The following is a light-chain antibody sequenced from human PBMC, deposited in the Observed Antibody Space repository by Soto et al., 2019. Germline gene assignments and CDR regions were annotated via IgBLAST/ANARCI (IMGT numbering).Light chain of an antibody. CDR1: SSNTESNT. J-gene: IGLJ2*01. Sequence: QSVLTQPPSTSGTPGQRVTISCSGSSSNTESNTVNWYQQLPGTAPKVLIYSTNQRPSGVPDRFSGSKSGTSASLAISGLQSEDEADYYCAAWDDSLNGVAFGGGTQLTVL. CDR2: STN. CDR3: AAWDDSLNGVA. V-gene: IGLV1-44*01.